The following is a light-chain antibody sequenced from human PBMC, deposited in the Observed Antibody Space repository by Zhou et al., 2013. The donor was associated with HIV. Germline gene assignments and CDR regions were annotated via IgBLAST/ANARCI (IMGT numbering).Light chain of an antibody. CDR3: QQLNSYLLT. Sequence: DIQMTQSPSSLAASVGDRVTITCRASHDIKNYLAWYQQNPGKVPKLLIYSASTSAWWVPSRFSGTGSGTNFTLTISFLQPEDFATYYCQQLNSYLLTFGGGTKVEIK. CDR1: HDIKNY. CDR2: SAS. J-gene: IGKJ4*01. V-gene: IGKV1-27*01.